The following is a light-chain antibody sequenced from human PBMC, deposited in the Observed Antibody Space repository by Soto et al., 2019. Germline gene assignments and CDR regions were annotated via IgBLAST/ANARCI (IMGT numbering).Light chain of an antibody. CDR1: HSVKSH. J-gene: IGKJ5*01. CDR3: QQYKNWPL. V-gene: IGKV3-15*01. CDR2: GAS. Sequence: MMMTQSPAALSLSRGGRVTRCCRTSHSVKSHLAWYQQKPGQAPRLLLYGASTRATGIPVRFSGSGFGTEFTLTISSLQSEDFAVYYCQQYKNWPLFGQGTRLEIK.